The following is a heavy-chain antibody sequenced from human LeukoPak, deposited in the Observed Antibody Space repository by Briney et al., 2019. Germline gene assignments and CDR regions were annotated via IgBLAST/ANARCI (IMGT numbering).Heavy chain of an antibody. V-gene: IGHV1-18*01. Sequence: GASVKVSCEASGYIFINYGISWVRQAPGQGLEWMGWISTYNGNTNYAQKFQGRVTMTTDTSTSTAYMELRSLRSDDTAVYYCASWYGSGSYRLDYWGQGTLVTVSS. CDR1: GYIFINYG. D-gene: IGHD3-10*01. J-gene: IGHJ4*02. CDR2: ISTYNGNT. CDR3: ASWYGSGSYRLDY.